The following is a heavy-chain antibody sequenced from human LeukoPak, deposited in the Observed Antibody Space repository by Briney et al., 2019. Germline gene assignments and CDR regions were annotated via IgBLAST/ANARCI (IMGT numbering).Heavy chain of an antibody. CDR2: IIPSGGST. CDR3: ARGHSRDGYNPSGY. CDR1: GYTFTSYY. J-gene: IGHJ4*02. Sequence: ASVKVSCKASGYTFTSYYMHWVRQAPRQRLEWMGRIIPSGGSTSYAQKFQGRVTMTRDTSTSTVYMELSSLTSEDTAVYYCARGHSRDGYNPSGYWGQGTLVSVSS. V-gene: IGHV1-46*01. D-gene: IGHD5-24*01.